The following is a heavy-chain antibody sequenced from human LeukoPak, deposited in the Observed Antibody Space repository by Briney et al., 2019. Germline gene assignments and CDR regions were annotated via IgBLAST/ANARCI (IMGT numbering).Heavy chain of an antibody. J-gene: IGHJ4*02. CDR3: ASVLDFWSGYYPDY. V-gene: IGHV4-59*08. CDR1: GGSISGYY. D-gene: IGHD3-3*01. Sequence: SETLSLTCTVSGGSISGYYWSWLRQPPGKGLEWIGHIYYTGSTNYNPSLRSRLTISLDTSTSQFSLRLSSVTAADTAVYYCASVLDFWSGYYPDYWGQGTLVTVSS. CDR2: IYYTGST.